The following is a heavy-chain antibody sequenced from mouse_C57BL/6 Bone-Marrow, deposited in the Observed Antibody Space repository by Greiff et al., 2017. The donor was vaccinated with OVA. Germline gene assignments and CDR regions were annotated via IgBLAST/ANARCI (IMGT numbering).Heavy chain of an antibody. D-gene: IGHD1-1*01. J-gene: IGHJ2*01. CDR2: IHPNSGST. Sequence: VQLQQPGAELVKPGASVKLSCKASGYTFTSYWMHWVKQRPGQGLEWIGMIHPNSGSTNYNEKFKSKATLTVDTSSSTAYMQLSSLTSEDSAVYYCARWPLYYYGSSYAYWGQGTTLTVSS. V-gene: IGHV1-64*01. CDR1: GYTFTSYW. CDR3: ARWPLYYYGSSYAY.